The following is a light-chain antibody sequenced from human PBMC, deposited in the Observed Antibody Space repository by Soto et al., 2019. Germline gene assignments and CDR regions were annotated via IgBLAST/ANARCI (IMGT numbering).Light chain of an antibody. CDR2: DAS. J-gene: IGKJ4*02. CDR1: QSVGSY. Sequence: EIVLTQSPATLSLSPGERATLSCRASQSVGSYLAWYQQKPGQAPRLLIYDASNRATGIPGRFSGSGSGTXXXXXXXFXXXXDFAVYYCQQRRSWPLTFGRGTRVEV. V-gene: IGKV3-11*01. CDR3: QQRRSWPLT.